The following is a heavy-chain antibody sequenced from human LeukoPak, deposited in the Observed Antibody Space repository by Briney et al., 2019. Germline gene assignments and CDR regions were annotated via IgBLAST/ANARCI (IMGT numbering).Heavy chain of an antibody. V-gene: IGHV4-34*01. Sequence: SETLSLTCAVYGGSFSGYYWSWIRQPPGKGLEWIGEINHSGSTNYNPSLKSRVTISVDTSKNQFSLKLSSVTAADTAVYYCARGNRGYNWNDVPIRYYYYYYMDVWGKGTTVTVSS. D-gene: IGHD1-1*01. J-gene: IGHJ6*03. CDR3: ARGNRGYNWNDVPIRYYYYYYMDV. CDR1: GGSFSGYY. CDR2: INHSGST.